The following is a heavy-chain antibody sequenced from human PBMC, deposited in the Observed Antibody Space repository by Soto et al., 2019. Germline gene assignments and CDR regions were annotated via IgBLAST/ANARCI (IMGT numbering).Heavy chain of an antibody. CDR2: ISSSSSYI. CDR3: ARDPYYYDSSGYYYDYYYYGMDV. CDR1: GFTFSSYS. V-gene: IGHV3-21*01. Sequence: GSLRLSCAASGFTFSSYSMNWVRQASGKGLEWVLSISSSSSYIYYADSVKGRFTISRDNAKNSLYLQMNSLRAEDTAVYYCARDPYYYDSSGYYYDYYYYGMDVWGQGTTVTVSS. D-gene: IGHD3-22*01. J-gene: IGHJ6*02.